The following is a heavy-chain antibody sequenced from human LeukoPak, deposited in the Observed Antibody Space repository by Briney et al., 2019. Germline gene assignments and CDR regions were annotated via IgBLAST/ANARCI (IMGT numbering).Heavy chain of an antibody. V-gene: IGHV4-38-2*02. J-gene: IGHJ5*02. CDR3: ARDLSTIFGHPTNWFDP. CDR1: VYSISSGYY. D-gene: IGHD3-3*01. CDR2: IYHSGST. Sequence: PSETLSLTCTVSVYSISSGYYWGWIRQPPGKGLEWIGSIYHSGSTYYNPSLKSRVTISVDTSKNQFSLKLSSVTAADTAVYYCARDLSTIFGHPTNWFDPWGQGTLVTVSS.